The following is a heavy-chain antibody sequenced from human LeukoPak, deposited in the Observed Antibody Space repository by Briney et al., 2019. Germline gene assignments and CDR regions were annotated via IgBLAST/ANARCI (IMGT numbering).Heavy chain of an antibody. CDR2: IDPGDSYT. CDR3: AAGRGADFDY. J-gene: IGHJ4*02. Sequence: GESLKISCKGSGYSFTSYWISWVRQMPGKGLEWMGRIDPGDSYTNYSPSFQGHVTISADKSISTAYLQWSSLKASDTAMYYCAAGRGADFDYWGQGTLVTVSS. V-gene: IGHV5-10-1*01. CDR1: GYSFTSYW.